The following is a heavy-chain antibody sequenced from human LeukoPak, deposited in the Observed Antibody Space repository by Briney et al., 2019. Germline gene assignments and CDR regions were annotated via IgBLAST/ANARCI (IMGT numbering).Heavy chain of an antibody. J-gene: IGHJ4*02. CDR3: ASYYCGGDCYSGGIDN. Sequence: SETLSLTCTVSGGSISSVVYYWSWIRQHPGEGLEWIGYIYNSGSTYYNPSLKSRVTISVDTSKNQFSLRLYSVTAADTAVYYCASYYCGGDCYSGGIDNWGQGTLVTVSS. CDR1: GGSISSVVYY. V-gene: IGHV4-31*03. D-gene: IGHD2-21*02. CDR2: IYNSGST.